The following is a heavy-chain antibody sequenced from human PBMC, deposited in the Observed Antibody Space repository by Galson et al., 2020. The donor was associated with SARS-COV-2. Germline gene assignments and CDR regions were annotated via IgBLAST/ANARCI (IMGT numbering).Heavy chain of an antibody. CDR2: IDWDDDK. D-gene: IGHD1-1*01. Sequence: SGPTLVKPTQTLTLTCTFSGFSLSTSGMCVSWIRQPPGKALEWLALIDWDDDKYYSPSLKTRLTISKDTSKNQVVLTMTNMDPVDTATYYCARMSTTGTTLGDYYYYGMDVWGQGTTVTVSS. CDR3: ARMSTTGTTLGDYYYYGMDV. CDR1: GFSLSTSGMC. V-gene: IGHV2-70*01. J-gene: IGHJ6*02.